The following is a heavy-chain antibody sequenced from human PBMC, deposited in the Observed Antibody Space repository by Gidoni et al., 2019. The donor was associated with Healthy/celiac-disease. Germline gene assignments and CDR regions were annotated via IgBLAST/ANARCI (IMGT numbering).Heavy chain of an antibody. CDR3: ARDLIPMVVYYYDSSGYPLDY. J-gene: IGHJ4*02. CDR1: GFTFSSYS. CDR2: ISSSSSYI. D-gene: IGHD3-22*01. Sequence: EVQLVESGGGLVKPGGSLRLSCAASGFTFSSYSMNWVRQAPGKGLEWVSSISSSSSYIYYADSVKGRFTISRDNAKNSLYLQMNSLRAEDTAVYYCARDLIPMVVYYYDSSGYPLDYWGQGTLVTVSS. V-gene: IGHV3-21*01.